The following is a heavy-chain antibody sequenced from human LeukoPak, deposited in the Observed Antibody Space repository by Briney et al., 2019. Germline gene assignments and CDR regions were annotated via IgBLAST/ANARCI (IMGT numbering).Heavy chain of an antibody. CDR3: ARDGYYDSSGLDY. CDR1: GFTVSSNY. CDR2: IYSGGST. Sequence: GGSLRLSCAASGFTVSSNYMSWVRQAPGKGLEWVSVIYSGGSTYYADSVKGRFTISRDNSKNTLYLQMNSLRAEDTAVYYCARDGYYDSSGLDYWGQGTLVTVSS. V-gene: IGHV3-66*02. J-gene: IGHJ4*02. D-gene: IGHD3-22*01.